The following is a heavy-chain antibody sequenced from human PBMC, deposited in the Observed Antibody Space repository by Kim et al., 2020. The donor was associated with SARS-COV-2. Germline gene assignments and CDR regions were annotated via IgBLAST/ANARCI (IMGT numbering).Heavy chain of an antibody. V-gene: IGHV3-15*01. CDR2: IKSKTDDGTT. CDR1: GFTFNNAW. D-gene: IGHD1-1*01. J-gene: IGHJ1*01. CDR3: TADPRTYGAPNYFQH. Sequence: GGSLRLSCTASGFTFNNAWMSWVRQAPGKGLEWVGRIKSKTDDGTTDYAAPVKGRFTISRDDSKDTLYLQMNSLKTEDSGVYFCTADPRTYGAPNYFQHWGQGIVVTVSS.